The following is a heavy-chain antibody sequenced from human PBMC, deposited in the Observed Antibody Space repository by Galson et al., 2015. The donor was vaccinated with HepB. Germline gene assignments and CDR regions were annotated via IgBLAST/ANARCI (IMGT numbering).Heavy chain of an antibody. J-gene: IGHJ6*03. V-gene: IGHV4-34*01. Sequence: TLSLTCAVYGGSFSRYYWSWLRQPPGKGLEWIGEINHSGSTNYNPSLKSRLTISVDASKNQFSLKLSSVTAADTAVYYCARGVVVSATFYYSYHMDVWGQGTMVTVSS. CDR2: INHSGST. CDR1: GGSFSRYY. D-gene: IGHD2-15*01. CDR3: ARGVVVSATFYYSYHMDV.